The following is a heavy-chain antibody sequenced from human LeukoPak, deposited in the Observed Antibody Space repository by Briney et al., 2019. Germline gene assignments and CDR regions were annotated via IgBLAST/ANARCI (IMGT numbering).Heavy chain of an antibody. CDR1: GFTFSSYG. D-gene: IGHD3-16*02. V-gene: IGHV3-23*01. J-gene: IGHJ4*02. CDR3: ARGSANRYHLYIDF. Sequence: PGGSLRLSCAASGFTFSSYGMSWVRQAPGKGLEWVSAISGSGGATYYADSMKGRFTISRDNSKNTLYLQMSSLRAEDTAVYICARGSANRYHLYIDFWGQGTLVTVSS. CDR2: ISGSGGAT.